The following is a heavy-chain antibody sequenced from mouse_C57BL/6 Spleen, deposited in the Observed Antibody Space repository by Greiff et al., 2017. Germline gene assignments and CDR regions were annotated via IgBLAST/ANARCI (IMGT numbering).Heavy chain of an antibody. CDR2: ISSGSSTI. CDR1: GFTFSDYG. CDR3: ATHVYYGSSY. V-gene: IGHV5-17*01. J-gene: IGHJ2*01. Sequence: EVQGVESGGGLVKPGGSLKLSCAASGFTFSDYGMHWVRQAPEKGLEWVAYISSGSSTIYYADTVKGRFTISRDNAKNTLFLQMTSLRSKDTAMYYCATHVYYGSSYWGQGTTLTVSS. D-gene: IGHD1-1*01.